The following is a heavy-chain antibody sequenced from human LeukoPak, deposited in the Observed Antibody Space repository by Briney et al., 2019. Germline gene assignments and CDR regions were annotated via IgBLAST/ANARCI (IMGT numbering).Heavy chain of an antibody. CDR2: INPNSGGT. J-gene: IGHJ4*02. CDR3: AREAMAGFYYFDY. CDR1: GYTFTGYY. Sequence: GASVKVSCKASGYTFTGYYMHWVRQAPGQGLEWMGWINPNSGGTNYAQKLQGRVTMTRDTSISTAYMELSRLRSDDTAVYYCAREAMAGFYYFDYWGQGTLVTVSS. D-gene: IGHD5-18*01. V-gene: IGHV1-2*02.